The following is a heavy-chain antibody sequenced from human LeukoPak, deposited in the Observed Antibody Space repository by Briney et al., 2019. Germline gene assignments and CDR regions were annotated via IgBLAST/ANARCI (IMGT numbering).Heavy chain of an antibody. V-gene: IGHV4-34*01. Sequence: SETLSLTCAVYGGSFSGYYWSWIRQPPGKGLEWIGEINHSGSTNYIPSLKSRVTISVDTSKNQFSLKLSSVTAADTAVYYCARVRDGYNDDYWGQGTLVTVSS. D-gene: IGHD5-24*01. CDR3: ARVRDGYNDDY. J-gene: IGHJ4*02. CDR1: GGSFSGYY. CDR2: INHSGST.